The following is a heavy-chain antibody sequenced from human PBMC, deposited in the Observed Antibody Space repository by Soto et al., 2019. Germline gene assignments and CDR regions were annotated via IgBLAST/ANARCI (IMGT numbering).Heavy chain of an antibody. CDR3: AREKSSSWSPPYYYYYYMDV. Sequence: GGSLRLSCAASGFTFSSYSMNWVRQAPGTGLEWVSYISSSSSTIYYADSVKGRFTISRDNAKNSLYLQMNSLRAEDTAVYYCAREKSSSWSPPYYYYYYMDVWGKGTTVTVSS. CDR2: ISSSSSTI. CDR1: GFTFSSYS. V-gene: IGHV3-48*01. J-gene: IGHJ6*03. D-gene: IGHD6-13*01.